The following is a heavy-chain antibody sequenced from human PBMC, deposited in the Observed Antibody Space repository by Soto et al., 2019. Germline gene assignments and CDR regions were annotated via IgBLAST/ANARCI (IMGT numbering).Heavy chain of an antibody. Sequence: GASVKVSCKASGGTFSSYAISWVRQAPGQGLEWMGGIIPIFGTANYAQKFQGRVTITADKSTSTAYMELSSLRSEDTAVYYCARVRGSSGWKYYFDYWGQGTLVTVSS. V-gene: IGHV1-69*06. D-gene: IGHD6-19*01. CDR2: IIPIFGTA. CDR3: ARVRGSSGWKYYFDY. CDR1: GGTFSSYA. J-gene: IGHJ4*02.